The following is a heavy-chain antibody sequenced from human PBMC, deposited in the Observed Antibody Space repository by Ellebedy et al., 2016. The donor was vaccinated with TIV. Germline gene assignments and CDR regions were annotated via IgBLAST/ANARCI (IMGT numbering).Heavy chain of an antibody. J-gene: IGHJ6*02. V-gene: IGHV1-18*01. Sequence: AASVKVSCKVSGYTFTRYGISWVRQAPGQGLEWMGRISAHNGNTEYVQKLQSSLTMTTTTSTSTAYMEMRSLISDDTAVYYCARYSAAGWDYGLDVWGQGTTVTVSS. CDR2: ISAHNGNT. CDR3: ARYSAAGWDYGLDV. D-gene: IGHD6-13*01. CDR1: GYTFTRYG.